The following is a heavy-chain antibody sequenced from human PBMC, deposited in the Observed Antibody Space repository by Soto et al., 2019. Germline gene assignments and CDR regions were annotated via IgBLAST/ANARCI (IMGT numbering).Heavy chain of an antibody. D-gene: IGHD2-2*01. Sequence: QVQLQQWGAGLLKPSETLSLTCAVYGGSFNGYYWSWIRQPPGKGLEWIGEINHSGSTNYNPSLKSRVTISVDTSKNQFSLKLSSVTAADTAVYYCARGGEDIVVVPAAIVAFDYWGQGTLVTVSS. CDR1: GGSFNGYY. V-gene: IGHV4-34*01. CDR2: INHSGST. CDR3: ARGGEDIVVVPAAIVAFDY. J-gene: IGHJ4*02.